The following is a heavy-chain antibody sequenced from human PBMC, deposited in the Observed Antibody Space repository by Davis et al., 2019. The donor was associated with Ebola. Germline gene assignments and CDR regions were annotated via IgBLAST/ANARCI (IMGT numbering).Heavy chain of an antibody. D-gene: IGHD3-22*01. CDR2: IYLTGKT. V-gene: IGHV4-38-2*02. CDR1: GYSIGSGYY. J-gene: IGHJ5*02. Sequence: MPSETLSLTCTVSGYSIGSGYYWGWIRQPPGKGLEWIGSIYLTGKTYYNPSLKSRITISVDTSKNQFSLKLSSVTAADMAVYFCAKAYDSSGYAWFGPWGQGTLVTVSS. CDR3: AKAYDSSGYAWFGP.